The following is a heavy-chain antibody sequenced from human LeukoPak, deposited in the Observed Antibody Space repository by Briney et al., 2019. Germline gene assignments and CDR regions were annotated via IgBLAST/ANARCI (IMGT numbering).Heavy chain of an antibody. J-gene: IGHJ4*02. Sequence: PGGSLRLSCAASGFTFSSYAMSWVRQAPGKGLEWVSAISGSGGSTYYADSVKGRFTISRDNTKNTLYLQMNSLRAEDTAVYYCAKDRLPEQNYGGNSRALDYWGQGTLVTVSS. D-gene: IGHD4-23*01. V-gene: IGHV3-23*01. CDR1: GFTFSSYA. CDR2: ISGSGGST. CDR3: AKDRLPEQNYGGNSRALDY.